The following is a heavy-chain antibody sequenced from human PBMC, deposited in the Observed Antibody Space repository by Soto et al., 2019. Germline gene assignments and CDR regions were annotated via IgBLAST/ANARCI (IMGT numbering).Heavy chain of an antibody. CDR2: IYSSGST. V-gene: IGHV4-61*01. D-gene: IGHD3-3*01. J-gene: IGHJ6*02. Sequence: PSETLSLTCTVSGGSVSSDTHYWSWIRQPPGKRLEWIGFIYSSGSTNYNPSLKSRVTMSVDTSKNQFSLKLSSVTAADTAVYYCARASPFYDFWSGYYGGTYYYGMDVWGQGTTVTVSS. CDR1: GGSVSSDTHY. CDR3: ARASPFYDFWSGYYGGTYYYGMDV.